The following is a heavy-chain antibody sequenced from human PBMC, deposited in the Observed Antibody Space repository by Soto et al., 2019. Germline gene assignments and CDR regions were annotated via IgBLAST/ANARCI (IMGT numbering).Heavy chain of an antibody. CDR1: GGSGSSGSYY. V-gene: IGHV4-61*03. Sequence: PSETLSLTCTVSGGSGSSGSYYWNWIRLPPGKGLEWIGYFYYSGSTSYNPSLKSRVTISVDTSKNHFSLKLSSVTAADTAVYYCAREDFGSCWYPRLSIYGLDVHGQGSTVTVSS. J-gene: IGHJ6*02. D-gene: IGHD6-13*01. CDR2: FYYSGST. CDR3: AREDFGSCWYPRLSIYGLDV.